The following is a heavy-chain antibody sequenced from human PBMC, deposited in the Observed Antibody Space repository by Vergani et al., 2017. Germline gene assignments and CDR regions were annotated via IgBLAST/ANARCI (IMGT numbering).Heavy chain of an antibody. J-gene: IGHJ6*02. CDR2: INHSGST. CDR3: ARDTAVAGQYYYGMDV. CDR1: GGSFSGYY. D-gene: IGHD6-19*01. Sequence: QVQLQQWGAGLLKPSETLSLTCAVYGGSFSGYYWSWIRQPPGKGLEWIGEINHSGSTNYNPSLKSRVTISVDTSKNQFSLKLSSVTAADTAVYYCARDTAVAGQYYYGMDVWGQGTTVTVSS. V-gene: IGHV4-34*01.